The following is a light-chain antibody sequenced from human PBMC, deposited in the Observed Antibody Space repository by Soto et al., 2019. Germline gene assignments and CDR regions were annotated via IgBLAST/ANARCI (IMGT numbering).Light chain of an antibody. CDR3: QHYGNSTPEYT. Sequence: EMVLTQSPGTLSLSPGERATLSCRASQSISSSFLAWYQQRPGQAPRLLIFGASYRATGIPDRFSGSGSGTDFTLTISRLEPEDFAVYYCQHYGNSTPEYTFGPGTNVDSK. V-gene: IGKV3-20*01. CDR2: GAS. J-gene: IGKJ3*01. CDR1: QSISSSF.